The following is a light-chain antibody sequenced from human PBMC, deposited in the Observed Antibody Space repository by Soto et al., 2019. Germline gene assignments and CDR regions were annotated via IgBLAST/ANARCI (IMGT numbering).Light chain of an antibody. CDR1: LSVSSK. V-gene: IGKV3-15*01. J-gene: IGKJ2*01. CDR3: QQYSNWPPT. CDR2: GIS. Sequence: EIVMTQSPATLSVSPGERATLSCRASLSVSSKLAWYQQKPGQAPRLLIYGISTRATGLPARFSGSGSGTDVTLTISSLQSEDFAVYYCQQYSNWPPTFGQGTKVEIK.